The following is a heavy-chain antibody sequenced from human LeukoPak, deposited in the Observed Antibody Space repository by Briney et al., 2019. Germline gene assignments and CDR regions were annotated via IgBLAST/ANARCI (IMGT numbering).Heavy chain of an antibody. D-gene: IGHD3-10*01. V-gene: IGHV5-51*01. CDR2: IYPGDSDI. Sequence: GESLKISCKASGYNFMIYWIAWARQMPGQGLEWMGIIYPGDSDIRYSPSFQGQVTISADKSISTAYLQWSSLKASDTAMYYCARHEGFGELLYVDYWGQGTLVTVSS. CDR3: ARHEGFGELLYVDY. CDR1: GYNFMIYW. J-gene: IGHJ4*02.